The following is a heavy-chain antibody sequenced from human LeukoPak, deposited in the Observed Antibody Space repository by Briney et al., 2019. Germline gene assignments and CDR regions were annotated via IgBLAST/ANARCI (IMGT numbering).Heavy chain of an antibody. CDR3: ARMASNSGGYY. CDR2: IYYSGST. J-gene: IGHJ4*02. D-gene: IGHD1-26*01. Sequence: PSETLSLTCTVSGGSISSYYWSWIRQPPGKGLEWIGYIYYSGSTNYNPSLKSRVTISVDTSKNQFSLKLSSVTAADTAVYYCARMASNSGGYYWGQGTLVTVSS. CDR1: GGSISSYY. V-gene: IGHV4-59*08.